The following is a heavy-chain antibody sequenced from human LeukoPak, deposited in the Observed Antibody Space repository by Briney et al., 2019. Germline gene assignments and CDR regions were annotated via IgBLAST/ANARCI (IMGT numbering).Heavy chain of an antibody. CDR2: IYHSGST. J-gene: IGHJ4*02. Sequence: SDTQSLTCALSGRSISLSNSWSRLRQPPGNGLDWIGEIYHSGSTNYNPSLKIRVPISVYKSKNQFSLKLRSVTAADTAVYYCARVPNYGSRGYLGYFFDYWGQGTLVTVS. CDR3: ARVPNYGSRGYLGYFFDY. CDR1: GRSISLSNS. D-gene: IGHD3-22*01. V-gene: IGHV4-4*02.